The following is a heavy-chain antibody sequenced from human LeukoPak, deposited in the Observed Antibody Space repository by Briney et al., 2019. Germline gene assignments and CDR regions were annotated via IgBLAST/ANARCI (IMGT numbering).Heavy chain of an antibody. CDR1: GFIFSNYG. Sequence: GGSLRLSCAASGFIFSNYGMNWVRQAPGKGLEWVAAISASGSATSYADSVKGRFTISRDNSKNTLYLQMNSLRAEDTAVYYCAKGLVGLAYWGQGTLVTVSS. D-gene: IGHD1-26*01. J-gene: IGHJ4*02. CDR3: AKGLVGLAY. CDR2: ISASGSAT. V-gene: IGHV3-23*01.